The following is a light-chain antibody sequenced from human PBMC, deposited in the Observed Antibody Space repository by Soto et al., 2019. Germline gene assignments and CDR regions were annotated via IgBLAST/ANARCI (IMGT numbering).Light chain of an antibody. CDR3: LQYVESTRT. J-gene: IGKJ1*01. V-gene: IGKV3-20*01. CDR2: GVS. CDR1: QSVTSNY. Sequence: EIVVTQSPGTLALSPGERATLSCRASQSVTSNYFAWYQQKPGQAPRLLIYGVSSRATGIPDRFSGSGSGTDFALTISRLVFLDLEVYYCLQYVESTRTFGQWIKVDI.